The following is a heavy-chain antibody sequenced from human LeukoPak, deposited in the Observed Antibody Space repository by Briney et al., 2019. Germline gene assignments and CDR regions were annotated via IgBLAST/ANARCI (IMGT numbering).Heavy chain of an antibody. J-gene: IGHJ4*02. Sequence: GGCLRLSCAAAGLTLSSFVMSEVRQAPGKRVESVSCISSSGGYIYYADSVKGRFTISRDNAKNSMYLQMNSLRAEDTAVYYCASSVWGRFDYWGQGTLVTVSS. V-gene: IGHV3-48*03. D-gene: IGHD3-16*01. CDR3: ASSVWGRFDY. CDR1: GLTLSSFV. CDR2: ISSSGGYI.